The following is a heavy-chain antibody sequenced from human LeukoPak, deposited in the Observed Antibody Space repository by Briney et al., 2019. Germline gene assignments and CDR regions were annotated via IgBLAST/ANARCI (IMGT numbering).Heavy chain of an antibody. CDR1: GFTFSSYA. V-gene: IGHV3-30-3*01. D-gene: IGHD6-13*01. CDR3: AKDALPGIADVVSGGTFDI. J-gene: IGHJ3*02. Sequence: GGSLRLSCAASGFTFSSYAMHWVRQAPGKGLEWVAVISYDGSNKYYADSVKGRFTISRDNSKNTLYLQMNSLRAEDTAVYYCAKDALPGIADVVSGGTFDIWGQGTMVTVSS. CDR2: ISYDGSNK.